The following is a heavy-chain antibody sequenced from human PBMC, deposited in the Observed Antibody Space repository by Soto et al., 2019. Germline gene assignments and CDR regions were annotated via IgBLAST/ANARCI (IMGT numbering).Heavy chain of an antibody. CDR1: GFTFSSYS. Sequence: GGSLRLSCAASGFTFSSYSMNWVRQAPGKGLEWVSSISSSSSYIYYADSVKGRFTISRDNAKNSLYLQMNSLRAEDTAVYYCARDLSRWENRGTRDYCSSTTQLCNDYWGQGTLVTVSS. D-gene: IGHD2-2*01. CDR3: ARDLSRWENRGTRDYCSSTTQLCNDY. V-gene: IGHV3-21*01. CDR2: ISSSSSYI. J-gene: IGHJ4*02.